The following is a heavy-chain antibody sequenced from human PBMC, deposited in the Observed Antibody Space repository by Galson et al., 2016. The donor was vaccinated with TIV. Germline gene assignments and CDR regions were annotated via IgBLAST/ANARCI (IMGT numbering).Heavy chain of an antibody. CDR1: GFTFSNYA. J-gene: IGHJ4*01. V-gene: IGHV3-23*05. Sequence: SLRLSCAASGFTFSNYAMNWVRQAPGKGLEWVSIIYRSVGGTEYADSVKGRFTMSRDDSKSTLYLQMHSLRVEDTAVYYCAKDIHGSADWSRPSMSDYWGRGTLVTVSS. D-gene: IGHD1-26*01. CDR2: IYRSVGGT. CDR3: AKDIHGSADWSRPSMSDY.